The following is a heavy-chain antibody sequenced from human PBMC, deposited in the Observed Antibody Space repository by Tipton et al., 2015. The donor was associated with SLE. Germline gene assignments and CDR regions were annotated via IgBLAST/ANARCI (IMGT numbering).Heavy chain of an antibody. CDR3: ARDHLDV. V-gene: IGHV4-59*01. Sequence: TLSLPCTVSGGSISSYYWSWIRQPPGKGLEWIGYIYYSGSTNNNPPLKSRVTIPVDTSENQFSLQLSSVTAADPAVYYCARDHLDVWGQGTTVTVS. CDR2: IYYSGST. J-gene: IGHJ6*02. CDR1: GGSISSYY.